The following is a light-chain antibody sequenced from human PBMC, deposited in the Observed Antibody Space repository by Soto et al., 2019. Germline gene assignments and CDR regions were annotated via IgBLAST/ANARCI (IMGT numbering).Light chain of an antibody. CDR2: KAS. Sequence: DIQMTQSPSTLSASVGDRVTITCWASQSITDWLAWYQQKPGKDPKFLIYKASNLEGGVPSRFSGSGSETEFTLTISSVQPDDFATYYCQYWDDYSWTFGQGTKGESK. CDR3: QYWDDYSWT. CDR1: QSITDW. V-gene: IGKV1-5*03. J-gene: IGKJ1*01.